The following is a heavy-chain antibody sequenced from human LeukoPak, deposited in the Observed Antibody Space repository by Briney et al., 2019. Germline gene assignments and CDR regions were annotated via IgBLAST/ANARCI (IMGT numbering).Heavy chain of an antibody. D-gene: IGHD3-9*01. Sequence: SETLSLTCTVPGGSISSSRYYWGWIRQPPGRGLEWIGSIYYSGSTYYNPSLKSRVTISVDTSKNQFSLKLSSVTAADTAVYYCARDRRGPWLPSLWGQGTLVTVSS. J-gene: IGHJ4*02. CDR3: ARDRRGPWLPSL. CDR1: GGSISSSRYY. CDR2: IYYSGST. V-gene: IGHV4-39*07.